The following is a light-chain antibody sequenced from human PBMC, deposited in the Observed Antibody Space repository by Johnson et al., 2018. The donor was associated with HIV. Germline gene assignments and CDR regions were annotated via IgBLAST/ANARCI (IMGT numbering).Light chain of an antibody. CDR2: ENN. CDR3: GAWESSLSIYF. V-gene: IGLV1-51*02. J-gene: IGLJ1*01. CDR1: SSNIENNY. Sequence: QSVLTQPPSVSAAPGQKVTISCSGSSSNIENNYVSWYQQLPGTAPKLLIYENNRRPSGIPDRFSGSKSGTSATLGITGLQTGYVADYYCGAWESSLSIYFFGSGNKVTVL.